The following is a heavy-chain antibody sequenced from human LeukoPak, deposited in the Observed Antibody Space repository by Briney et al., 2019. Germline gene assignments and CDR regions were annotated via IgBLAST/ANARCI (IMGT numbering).Heavy chain of an antibody. Sequence: SETLSLTCTVSGGSISSYYWSWIRQSPEKGLEWIGYVYNSGRTNYNPSLKSRVAISLDTSKNQISLKLSSVTAADTAVYYCARKDGDYWGQGTLVTVSS. J-gene: IGHJ4*02. CDR2: VYNSGRT. D-gene: IGHD5-24*01. CDR1: GGSISSYY. V-gene: IGHV4-59*01. CDR3: ARKDGDY.